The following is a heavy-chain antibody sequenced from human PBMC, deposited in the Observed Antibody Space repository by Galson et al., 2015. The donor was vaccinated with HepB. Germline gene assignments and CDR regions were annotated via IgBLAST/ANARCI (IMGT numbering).Heavy chain of an antibody. V-gene: IGHV1-69*13. CDR1: GGTFSSYA. D-gene: IGHD5/OR15-5a*01. J-gene: IGHJ5*02. CDR3: ASLSTGAGWFDP. CDR2: IIPIFGTA. Sequence: SVKVSCKASGGTFSSYAISWVRQAPGQGLEWMGGIIPIFGTANHAQKFQGRVTITADESTSTAYMELSSLRSEDTAVYYCASLSTGAGWFDPWGQGTLVTVSS.